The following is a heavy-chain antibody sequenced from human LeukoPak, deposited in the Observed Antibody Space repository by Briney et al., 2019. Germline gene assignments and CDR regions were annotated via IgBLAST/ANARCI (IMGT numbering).Heavy chain of an antibody. D-gene: IGHD1-1*01. CDR3: ARGLYNWKNYYYYYGMDV. Sequence: SVKVSCKASGFTFTSSAVQWVRQARGQRLEWIGWIVVGSGNTNYAQKFQERVTITRDMSTSTAYMELSSLRSEDTAVYYCARGLYNWKNYYYYYGMDVWGQGTTVTVSS. V-gene: IGHV1-58*01. CDR2: IVVGSGNT. CDR1: GFTFTSSA. J-gene: IGHJ6*02.